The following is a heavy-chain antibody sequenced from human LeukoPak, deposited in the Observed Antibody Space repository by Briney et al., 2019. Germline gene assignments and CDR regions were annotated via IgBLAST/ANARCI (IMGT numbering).Heavy chain of an antibody. CDR3: ARLIAARRGHYFDY. CDR1: GGSISSSSYY. V-gene: IGHV4-39*01. CDR2: IYYSGST. Sequence: PSETLSLTCTVSGGSISSSSYYWGWIRQPPGKGLEWIGSIYYSGSTYYNPSLKSRVTISVDTSRNQFSLKLSSVTAADTAVYYCARLIAARRGHYFDYWGQGTLVTVSS. D-gene: IGHD6-6*01. J-gene: IGHJ4*02.